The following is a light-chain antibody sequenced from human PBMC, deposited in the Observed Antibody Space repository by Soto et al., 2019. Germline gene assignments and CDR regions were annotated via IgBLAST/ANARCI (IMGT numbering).Light chain of an antibody. V-gene: IGLV2-14*01. CDR3: SSYTSSSTLYV. Sequence: ALTQPASVSGSPRQSITISCTGASSDVGSYTYVSWYQQHPGKAPKLMIYEVNNRPSGVSNRFSGSKSGNTASLTISGLQAEDEADYYCSSYTSSSTLYVFGTGTKVTVL. J-gene: IGLJ1*01. CDR1: SSDVGSYTY. CDR2: EVN.